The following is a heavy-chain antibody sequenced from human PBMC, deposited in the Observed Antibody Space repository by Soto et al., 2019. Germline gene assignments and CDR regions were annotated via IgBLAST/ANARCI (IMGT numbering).Heavy chain of an antibody. Sequence: PGESLKISCKGSGYSFTTYWIGWVRQMPGKGLEWMGIIYPGDSDTRYSPSFQGHATISADKSISTAYLQWSSLKASDTAMYYCARLGGYSYGPADYWGQGTLVTVSS. CDR3: ARLGGYSYGPADY. V-gene: IGHV5-51*01. J-gene: IGHJ4*02. D-gene: IGHD5-18*01. CDR1: GYSFTTYW. CDR2: IYPGDSDT.